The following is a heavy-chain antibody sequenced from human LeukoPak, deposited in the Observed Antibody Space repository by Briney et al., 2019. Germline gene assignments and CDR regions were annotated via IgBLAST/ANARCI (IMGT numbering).Heavy chain of an antibody. V-gene: IGHV1-2*02. Sequence: ASVKVSCKASGYTFTGYYMHWGRQAPGQGHECMVWINPNSGGTNYAQKFQGRVTMTRDTSISTAYMELSRLRSDDTAVYYCARAAAGDPDAFDIWGQGTMVTVSS. J-gene: IGHJ3*02. CDR3: ARAAAGDPDAFDI. D-gene: IGHD6-13*01. CDR2: INPNSGGT. CDR1: GYTFTGYY.